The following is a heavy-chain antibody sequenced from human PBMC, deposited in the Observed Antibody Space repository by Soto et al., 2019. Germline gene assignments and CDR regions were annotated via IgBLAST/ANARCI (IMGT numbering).Heavy chain of an antibody. CDR3: ARDLDTTGLFDY. CDR1: GFTFSSYG. Sequence: ESVGGVVQPGRSLRLSCAASGFTFSSYGMHWVRQAPGKGLEWVAVIWYDGSNKYYADSVKGRFTISRDNSKNTLYLQMNSLRAEDTAVYYCARDLDTTGLFDYWGQGTLVTVSS. V-gene: IGHV3-33*01. J-gene: IGHJ4*02. CDR2: IWYDGSNK. D-gene: IGHD1-1*01.